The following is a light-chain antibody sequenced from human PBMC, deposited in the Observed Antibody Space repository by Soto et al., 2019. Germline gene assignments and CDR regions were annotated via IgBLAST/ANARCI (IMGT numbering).Light chain of an antibody. CDR3: QQYNSDSPETT. CDR2: DAS. Sequence: IQMTQSPSSLSASVGDRVTITCRASQGISSWLAWYQQKPGKAPKLLIYDASSLESGVPSRFSGSGSGTEFTLTISSLQPDDFATYYCQQYNSDSPETTFGGGTKVDIK. J-gene: IGKJ4*01. CDR1: QGISSW. V-gene: IGKV1-5*01.